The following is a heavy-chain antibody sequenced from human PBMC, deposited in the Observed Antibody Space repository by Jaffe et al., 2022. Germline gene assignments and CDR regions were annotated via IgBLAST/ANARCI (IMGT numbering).Heavy chain of an antibody. CDR2: IKQDGSEK. CDR3: ARDGYSSSWYGYYYYYYMDV. Sequence: EVQLVESGGGLVQPGGSLRLSCAASGFTFSSYWMSWVRQAPGKGLEWVANIKQDGSEKYYVDSVKGRFTISRDNAKNSLYLQMNSLRAEDTAVYYCARDGYSSSWYGYYYYYYMDVWGKGTTVTVSS. V-gene: IGHV3-7*01. CDR1: GFTFSSYW. D-gene: IGHD6-13*01. J-gene: IGHJ6*03.